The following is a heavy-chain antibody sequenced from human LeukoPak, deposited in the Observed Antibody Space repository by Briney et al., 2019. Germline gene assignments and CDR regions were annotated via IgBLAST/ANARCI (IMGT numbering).Heavy chain of an antibody. J-gene: IGHJ4*02. CDR3: ARGKGDY. Sequence: PSETLSLTCAVYGGSFSGYNWSWIRQPPGKGLEWIGEINHSGSTNYNPSLKSRVTISVDTSKNQFSLKLSSVTAADTAVYYCARGKGDYWGQGTLVTVSS. CDR2: INHSGST. CDR1: GGSFSGYN. V-gene: IGHV4-34*01.